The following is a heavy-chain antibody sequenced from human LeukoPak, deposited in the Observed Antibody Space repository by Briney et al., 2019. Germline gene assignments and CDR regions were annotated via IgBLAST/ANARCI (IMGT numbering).Heavy chain of an antibody. CDR1: GFAFSTCA. CDR3: AKGGQNFDFWRFDY. CDR2: ISGSGGST. Sequence: GGSLRLSCAASGFAFSTCAMSWVRQAPGKGLEWVSSISGSGGSTYYADSVKGRFSISRDNSKNTVYLEMNSPRAEDTALYYCAKGGQNFDFWRFDYWGQGTLVPVSS. J-gene: IGHJ4*02. V-gene: IGHV3-23*01. D-gene: IGHD3-3*01.